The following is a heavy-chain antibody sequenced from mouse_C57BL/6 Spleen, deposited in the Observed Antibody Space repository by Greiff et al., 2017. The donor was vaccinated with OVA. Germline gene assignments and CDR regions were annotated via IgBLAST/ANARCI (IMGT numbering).Heavy chain of an antibody. Sequence: EVQRVESGPGLVKPSQSLSLTCTVTGYSIPSGYDWHWIRHFPGNKLAWMGYISYRGNTNYNPSLKSRISITHDTSKTHFFLKMNSVTTADTATYDCARGAPPYYYWDWGTGATLSAAS. CDR2: ISYRGNT. CDR1: GYSIPSGYD. CDR3: ARGAPPYYYWD. J-gene: IGHJ2*01. V-gene: IGHV3-1*01. D-gene: IGHD2-1*01.